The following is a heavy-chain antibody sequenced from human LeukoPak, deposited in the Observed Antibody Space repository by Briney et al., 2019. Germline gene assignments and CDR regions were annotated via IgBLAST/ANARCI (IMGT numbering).Heavy chain of an antibody. J-gene: IGHJ6*02. V-gene: IGHV3-30-3*01. Sequence: GGSLRLSCAASRFTFSDSAMHWVRQAPGKGLEWVAVISSDGTNKFYADSVKGRFTISRDDSKITLYLEMNSLRTEDTAVYYCARDRIAAAGESYYYYGMDVWGQGTTVTVSS. CDR3: ARDRIAAAGESYYYYGMDV. CDR1: RFTFSDSA. D-gene: IGHD6-13*01. CDR2: ISSDGTNK.